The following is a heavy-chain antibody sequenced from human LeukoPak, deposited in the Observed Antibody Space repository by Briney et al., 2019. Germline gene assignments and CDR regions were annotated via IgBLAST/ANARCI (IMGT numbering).Heavy chain of an antibody. D-gene: IGHD3-22*01. CDR1: GFTFSSYG. CDR2: ISYDGSNK. Sequence: GGSLRLSCAASGFTFSSYGMHWVRQAPGKGLEWVAVISYDGSNKYYADSVKGRFTISRDNSKNTLYLQMNSLRAEDTAVYYCAKVGSVYYDSSGENEDYWGQGTLVTVSS. CDR3: AKVGSVYYDSSGENEDY. J-gene: IGHJ4*02. V-gene: IGHV3-30*18.